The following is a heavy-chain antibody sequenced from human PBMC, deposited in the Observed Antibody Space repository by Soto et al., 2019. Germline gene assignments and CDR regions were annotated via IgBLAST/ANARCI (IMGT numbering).Heavy chain of an antibody. J-gene: IGHJ5*02. CDR2: INAGNGNT. D-gene: IGHD3-3*01. CDR3: ARGVKNDFWSGYWSDLNINWFDP. V-gene: IGHV1-3*01. Sequence: QVQLVQSGAEVKKPGASVKVSFKASGYTFTSYAMHWVRQAPGQRLEWMGWINAGNGNTKYSQKFQGRVTITRDTSASTAYMELSSLRSEDTAVYYCARGVKNDFWSGYWSDLNINWFDPWGQGTLVTVSS. CDR1: GYTFTSYA.